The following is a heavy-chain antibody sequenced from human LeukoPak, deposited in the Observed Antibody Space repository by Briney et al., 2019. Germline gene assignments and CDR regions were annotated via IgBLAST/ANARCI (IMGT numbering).Heavy chain of an antibody. CDR2: IKSKTGGGTT. CDR1: GFTFSNAW. CDR3: TTGTWIQLWLADF. Sequence: PGGSLRLSCAASGFTFSNAWMSWVRQAPGKGLEWVGHIKSKTGGGTTDYAAPVKGRFTISRDDSKNTLYLQMNSLKIEDTAVYYCTTGTWIQLWLADFWGQGALVTVSS. D-gene: IGHD5-18*01. V-gene: IGHV3-15*01. J-gene: IGHJ4*02.